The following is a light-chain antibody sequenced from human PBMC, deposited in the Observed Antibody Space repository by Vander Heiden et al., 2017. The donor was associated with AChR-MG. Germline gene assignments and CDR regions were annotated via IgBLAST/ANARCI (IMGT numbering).Light chain of an antibody. J-gene: IGLJ3*02. CDR3: QSYDSSNWV. CDR1: SGSIASNY. V-gene: IGLV6-57*02. Sequence: NFMLTQPHSVSGSPGKTVTISCTGSSGSIASNYVQWYQQRPGSAPTTVIYEDNQRPSGVPDRFSGSIDSSSNSASLTISGLKTEDEADYYCQSYDSSNWVFGGGTKLTVL. CDR2: EDN.